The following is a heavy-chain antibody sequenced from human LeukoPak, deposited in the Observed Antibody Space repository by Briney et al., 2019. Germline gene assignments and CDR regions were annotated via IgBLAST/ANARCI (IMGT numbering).Heavy chain of an antibody. D-gene: IGHD4-11*01. Sequence: ASVKVSCKASGYSLSSNGISWERQAPGHGLEWMGWISDYSGNTKYAQNFQDRVTLTTDRSTNTAYMELRSLRSDDTAVYYCAREGATDYYFDPWGQGTLVTVSS. CDR3: AREGATDYYFDP. V-gene: IGHV1-18*01. J-gene: IGHJ4*02. CDR1: GYSLSSNG. CDR2: ISDYSGNT.